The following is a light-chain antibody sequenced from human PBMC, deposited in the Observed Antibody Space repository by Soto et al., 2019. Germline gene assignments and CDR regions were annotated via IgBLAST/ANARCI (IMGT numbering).Light chain of an antibody. V-gene: IGLV1-47*01. CDR2: GDN. Sequence: QSVLTQPPSASGPPGQRVTISCSGSSSNIEINYVYWYQHLPGRAPKLLIYGDNQRPSGVPDRFSCSTSGSSASLAIIGLRSDDEGDYYCAAWDDSRGGRVLFGGGTKLTVL. CDR1: SSNIEINY. J-gene: IGLJ2*01. CDR3: AAWDDSRGGRVL.